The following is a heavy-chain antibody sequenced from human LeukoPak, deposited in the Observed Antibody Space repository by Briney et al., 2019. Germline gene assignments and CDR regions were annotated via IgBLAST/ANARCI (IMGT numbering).Heavy chain of an antibody. V-gene: IGHV4-59*01. CDR1: GVSISGYL. J-gene: IGHJ6*03. CDR3: ARGRNYGDV. CDR2: IYNSGST. Sequence: SETLSLTCTVSGVSISGYLWSWIRQAPGKGLEWIGYIYNSGSTNYNPSLRSRVTISVDSSKNQFSLNLNSVTAADTAVYYCARGRNYGDVWGKGTTVTVSS.